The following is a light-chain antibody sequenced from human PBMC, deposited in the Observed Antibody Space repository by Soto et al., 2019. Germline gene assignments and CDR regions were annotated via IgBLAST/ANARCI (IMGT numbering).Light chain of an antibody. CDR2: DVS. V-gene: IGLV2-14*01. Sequence: QSVLTQPASVSGSPGQSITISCTGTSGDVGGYNYVSWYQQHPGKAPKLMIYDVSNRPSGVSNRFSGSKSGNTASLTISGLQAEDEADYYCSSYTSSLYVFGTGTKVTVL. CDR1: SGDVGGYNY. J-gene: IGLJ1*01. CDR3: SSYTSSLYV.